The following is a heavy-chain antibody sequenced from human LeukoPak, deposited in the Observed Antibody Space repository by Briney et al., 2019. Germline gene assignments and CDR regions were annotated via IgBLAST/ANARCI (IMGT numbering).Heavy chain of an antibody. D-gene: IGHD3-10*01. Sequence: GRSLRLSCAASGFTFSSYAMHWVRQAPGKGLEWVAVISYGGSNKYYADSVKGRFTISRDNSKNTLYLQMNSLRAEDTAVYYCARDKYGSVDYWGQGTLVTVSS. J-gene: IGHJ4*02. V-gene: IGHV3-30-3*01. CDR1: GFTFSSYA. CDR2: ISYGGSNK. CDR3: ARDKYGSVDY.